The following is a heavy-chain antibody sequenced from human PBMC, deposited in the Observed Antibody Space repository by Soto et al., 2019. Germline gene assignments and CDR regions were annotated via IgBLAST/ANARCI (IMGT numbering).Heavy chain of an antibody. Sequence: GESLKISCKGSGYSFTSYWIGWVRQMPGKGLEWMGIIYPGDSDTRYSPSFQGQVTISADKSISTAYLQWSSLKASDTAIYYCARPRRDGYDLHAFDIWGQGTMVTVSS. CDR1: GYSFTSYW. CDR2: IYPGDSDT. J-gene: IGHJ3*02. V-gene: IGHV5-51*01. D-gene: IGHD5-12*01. CDR3: ARPRRDGYDLHAFDI.